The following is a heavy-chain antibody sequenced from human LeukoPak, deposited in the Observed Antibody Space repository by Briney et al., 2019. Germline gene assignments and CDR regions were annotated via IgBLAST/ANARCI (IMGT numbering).Heavy chain of an antibody. CDR2: IGGSSINT. Sequence: GGSLRLSCAASGFTFSNYAMSWVRQAPGKGLEWVSAIGGSSINTYYADSIKGRFTTSRDNSKNTLFLQMSSLRAEDTAIYYCARVLSLRYFDWVLYADSWGQGTLFTVSS. J-gene: IGHJ4*02. CDR1: GFTFSNYA. CDR3: ARVLSLRYFDWVLYADS. V-gene: IGHV3-23*01. D-gene: IGHD3-9*01.